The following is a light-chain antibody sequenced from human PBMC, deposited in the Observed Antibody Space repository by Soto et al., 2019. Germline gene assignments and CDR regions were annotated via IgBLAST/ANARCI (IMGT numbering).Light chain of an antibody. J-gene: IGLJ1*01. CDR1: SSDVGGYNY. CDR3: GSWDSSLSAYV. Sequence: QSVLTQPASVSGSPGQSITISCTGTSSDVGGYNYVSWYQQHPGKAPKLIIYDDNKRPSGIPDRFSGSKSGTSATLGITGFQTGDEADYYCGSWDSSLSAYVFGTGTQLTV. V-gene: IGLV1-51*01. CDR2: DDN.